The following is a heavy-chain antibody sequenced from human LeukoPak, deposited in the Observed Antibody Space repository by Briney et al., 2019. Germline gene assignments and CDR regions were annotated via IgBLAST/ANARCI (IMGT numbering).Heavy chain of an antibody. CDR2: INSDGSST. J-gene: IGHJ4*02. CDR1: GFTFSSYW. D-gene: IGHD6-19*01. CDR3: AGVGSSGWGSFDY. V-gene: IGHV3-74*01. Sequence: PGGSLRLSCAASGFTFSSYWMHWVRQAPGKGLVWVSRINSDGSSTNYADSVKGRFTISRDSAKNTLYLQMNSLRAEDTAMYYCAGVGSSGWGSFDYWGQGTLVTVSS.